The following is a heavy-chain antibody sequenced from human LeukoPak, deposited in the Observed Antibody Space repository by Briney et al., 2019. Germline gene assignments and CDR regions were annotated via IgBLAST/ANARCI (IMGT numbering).Heavy chain of an antibody. Sequence: ASVKVSCKASGGTFSSYAISWVRQAPGQGLEWMGGIIPIFGTANYAQKFQGRVTITADESTSTAYMELSSLRSEDTAVYYCARDLLNQRQVQFDPWGQGTLVTVSS. J-gene: IGHJ5*02. CDR2: IIPIFGTA. CDR3: ARDLLNQRQVQFDP. CDR1: GGTFSSYA. D-gene: IGHD1-14*01. V-gene: IGHV1-69*13.